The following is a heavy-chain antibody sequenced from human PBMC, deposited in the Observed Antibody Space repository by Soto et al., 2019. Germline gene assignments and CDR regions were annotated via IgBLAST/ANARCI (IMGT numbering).Heavy chain of an antibody. Sequence: GGSQRLSSTASGFTFRSYGRHWVRQAPGKGLEWVAVISYDGSNKYYADSVKGRFTISRDNSKNTLFLQMNSLRAEDTAVYYCHCESGYSYGDDAFDVWGQGTMVTVSS. CDR3: HCESGYSYGDDAFDV. CDR1: GFTFRSYG. CDR2: ISYDGSNK. V-gene: IGHV3-30*03. D-gene: IGHD5-18*01. J-gene: IGHJ3*01.